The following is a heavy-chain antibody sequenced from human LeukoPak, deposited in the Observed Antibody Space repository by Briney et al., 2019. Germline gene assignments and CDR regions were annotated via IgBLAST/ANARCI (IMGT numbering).Heavy chain of an antibody. Sequence: PGGSLRLSCAASGFTVSSNYMSWVRQAPGKGLEWVSVIYSGGSTYYADSVKGRFTISRDNSKNTLYLQMNSLRAEDAAVYYCARDSHYGSGNSGYWGQGTLVTVPS. CDR1: GFTVSSNY. V-gene: IGHV3-66*01. D-gene: IGHD3-10*01. CDR3: ARDSHYGSGNSGY. J-gene: IGHJ4*02. CDR2: IYSGGST.